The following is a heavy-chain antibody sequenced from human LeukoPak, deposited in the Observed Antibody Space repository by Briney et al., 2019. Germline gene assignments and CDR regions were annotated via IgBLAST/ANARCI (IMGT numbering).Heavy chain of an antibody. CDR2: ISGSGGRT. D-gene: IGHD6-19*01. J-gene: IGHJ3*02. CDR3: ARSYSSGWYEGTFDI. Sequence: GGSLRLSCAASGFTFSSYAMSWVRQAPGKGLEWVSTISGSGGRTYYSDSVKGRFTISRDNSRNTLYLQMNSLRAEDTAVYYCARSYSSGWYEGTFDIWGQGTMVTVSS. CDR1: GFTFSSYA. V-gene: IGHV3-23*01.